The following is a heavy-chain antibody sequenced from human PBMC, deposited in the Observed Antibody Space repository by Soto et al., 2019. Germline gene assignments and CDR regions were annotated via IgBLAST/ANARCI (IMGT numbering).Heavy chain of an antibody. CDR2: INYSGST. Sequence: SETLSLTCAVSGGSISSSSYYWAWIRQPPGKGLEWIGSINYSGSTNYNPSLKSRVTMSVDTSKNQFSLKLNSVTAADTAVYYCARGWVDPIAAATPFGYWGPGTLVTVSS. CDR3: ARGWVDPIAAATPFGY. J-gene: IGHJ4*02. V-gene: IGHV4-39*07. CDR1: GGSISSSSYY. D-gene: IGHD6-13*01.